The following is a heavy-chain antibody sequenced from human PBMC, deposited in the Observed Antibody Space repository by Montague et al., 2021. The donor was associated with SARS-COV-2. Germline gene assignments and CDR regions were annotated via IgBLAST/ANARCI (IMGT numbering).Heavy chain of an antibody. Sequence: PALVKPTQTLTLTCTFSGFSLSTNGVCVSWIRQPPGKALEWLALIDWDDDNRYSPSLKTRLTITKDTSKNQVVLTMTNMDPADTATYYCARRESVGIAAAGFDYWGQGTLVTVSS. J-gene: IGHJ4*02. CDR1: GFSLSTNGVC. CDR3: ARRESVGIAAAGFDY. CDR2: IDWDDDN. D-gene: IGHD6-13*01. V-gene: IGHV2-5*02.